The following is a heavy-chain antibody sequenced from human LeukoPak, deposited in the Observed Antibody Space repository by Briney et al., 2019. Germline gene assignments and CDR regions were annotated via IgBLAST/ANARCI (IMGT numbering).Heavy chain of an antibody. Sequence: GGSLRLSCAASGFTFDDYAMHWVRQAPGKGLEWVSGISWNSGSIGYADSVKGRFTISRDNAKNSLYLQMNSLRAEDTAVYYCAAKNVAEAFDIWGQGTMVTVSS. CDR1: GFTFDDYA. CDR3: AAKNVAEAFDI. V-gene: IGHV3-9*01. D-gene: IGHD2-15*01. CDR2: ISWNSGSI. J-gene: IGHJ3*02.